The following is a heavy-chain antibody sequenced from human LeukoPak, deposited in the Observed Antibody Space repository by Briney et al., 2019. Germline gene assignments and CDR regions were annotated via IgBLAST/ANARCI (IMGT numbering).Heavy chain of an antibody. D-gene: IGHD3-10*01. V-gene: IGHV4-59*12. CDR1: GGSISSYY. CDR2: IYYSGST. J-gene: IGHJ4*02. CDR3: ARYYGSGNYFDY. Sequence: SETLSLTCTVSGGSISSYYWSWIRQPPGKGLEWIGYIYYSGSTSYNPSLKSRVTISVDTSKNQFSLKLSSVTAADTAVYYCARYYGSGNYFDYWGQGTLVTVSS.